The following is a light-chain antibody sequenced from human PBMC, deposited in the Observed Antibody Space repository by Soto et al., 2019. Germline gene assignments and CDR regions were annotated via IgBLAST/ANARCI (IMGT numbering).Light chain of an antibody. CDR1: SSNIGAGYD. Sequence: QSVLTQPPSVSGAPGQRVTISCTGSSSNIGAGYDVHWYQQLPGTAPKLLIYGNSNRPSGVPDRFSGSKSGDTASLTISGLQAADEADYYCCSYAGSNSWVFGGGTKVTVL. CDR3: CSYAGSNSWV. CDR2: GNS. V-gene: IGLV1-40*01. J-gene: IGLJ3*02.